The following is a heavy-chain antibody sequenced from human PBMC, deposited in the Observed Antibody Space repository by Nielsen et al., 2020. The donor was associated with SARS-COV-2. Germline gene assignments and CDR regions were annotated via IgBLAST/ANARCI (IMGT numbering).Heavy chain of an antibody. J-gene: IGHJ6*02. CDR2: IYYSGST. Sequence: SETLSLTCTVSGGSISSGGYYWSWIRQHPGKGLEWIGYIYYSGSTYYNPSLKSRVTISVDTSKNQFSLKLSSVTAADTAVYYCAACMSYYYYGMDVWGQGTTVTVSS. CDR3: AACMSYYYYGMDV. D-gene: IGHD3-16*01. V-gene: IGHV4-31*03. CDR1: GGSISSGGYY.